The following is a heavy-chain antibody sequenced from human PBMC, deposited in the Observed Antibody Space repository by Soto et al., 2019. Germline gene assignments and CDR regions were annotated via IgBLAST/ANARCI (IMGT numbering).Heavy chain of an antibody. CDR1: GFTFSSYG. CDR2: IWYDGSNK. CDR3: ARGLDYYDSSGWWLDY. Sequence: QVQLVESGGGVVQPGRSLRLSCAASGFTFSSYGMHWVRQAPGKGLEWVAVIWYDGSNKYYADSVKGRFTISRDNSKNTLYLQMNSLRAEDTAVYYCARGLDYYDSSGWWLDYWGQGTLVTVSS. J-gene: IGHJ4*02. V-gene: IGHV3-33*01. D-gene: IGHD3-22*01.